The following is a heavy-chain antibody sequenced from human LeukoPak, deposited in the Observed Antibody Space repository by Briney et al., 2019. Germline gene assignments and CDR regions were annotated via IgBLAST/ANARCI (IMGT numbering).Heavy chain of an antibody. D-gene: IGHD2-15*01. V-gene: IGHV4-39*07. CDR1: GVSISSSSYC. CDR2: ICYSGST. J-gene: IGHJ4*02. CDR3: ARVGYCSGGGCYGLDY. Sequence: PSETLSLTCTVSGVSISSSSYCWGWIRQPPGKGLEWIGSICYSGSTFYNPSLKSRVTISVDTSKNQFSLKLRSVTAADTAVYYCARVGYCSGGGCYGLDYWGQGTLVTVSS.